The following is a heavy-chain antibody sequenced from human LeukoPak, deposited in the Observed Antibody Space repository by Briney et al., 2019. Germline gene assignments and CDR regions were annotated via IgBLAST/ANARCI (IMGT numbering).Heavy chain of an antibody. D-gene: IGHD2-15*01. CDR2: IYYTGST. V-gene: IGHV4-30-4*01. J-gene: IGHJ4*02. CDR3: ARVRYLHYFDY. CDR1: GGPITSGDYY. Sequence: SQTLSLTCSVSGGPITSGDYYWSWIRQSPGKGLEWIGYIYYTGSTYYNPSLKSRVTLSIDMSKNQFSLKVSSVIAADTAVYYCARVRYLHYFDYWGQGTLVTVSS.